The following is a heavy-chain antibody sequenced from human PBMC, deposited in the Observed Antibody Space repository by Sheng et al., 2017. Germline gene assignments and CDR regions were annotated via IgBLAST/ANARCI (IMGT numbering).Heavy chain of an antibody. Sequence: PGQGLEWMGGIIPIFGTANYAQKFQGRVTITADESTSTAYMELSSLRSEDTAVYYCARGRSSGWPYDAFDIWGQGTMVTVSS. CDR3: ARGRSSGWPYDAFDI. CDR2: IIPIFGTA. J-gene: IGHJ3*02. D-gene: IGHD6-19*01. V-gene: IGHV1-69*01.